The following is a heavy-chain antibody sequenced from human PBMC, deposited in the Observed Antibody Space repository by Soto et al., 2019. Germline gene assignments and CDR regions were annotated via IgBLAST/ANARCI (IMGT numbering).Heavy chain of an antibody. D-gene: IGHD3-22*01. V-gene: IGHV4-31*03. CDR1: GGSISRGGYL. Sequence: PSGTLSLTCNVSGGSISRGGYLWSWIRQHPGKGLEWIGFISYNGRTSYNPSLKSRVTISADTSKNQISLELNSVTAADTAVYYCARSEVVVIRLDYWGQGTPVTSPQ. J-gene: IGHJ4*02. CDR3: ARSEVVVIRLDY. CDR2: ISYNGRT.